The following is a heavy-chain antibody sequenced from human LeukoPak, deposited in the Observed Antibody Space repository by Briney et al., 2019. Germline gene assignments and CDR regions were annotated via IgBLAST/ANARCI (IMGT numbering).Heavy chain of an antibody. D-gene: IGHD2-15*01. CDR3: ARDGGYCSGGSCKADV. CDR1: GFTFRSYE. Sequence: GGSLRLSCAASGFTFRSYEMEWVRQAPGKGLEWVSYISSSGSTIYYADSVKGRFTISRDNAKNSLYLQMNSLRAEDTAVYYCARDGGYCSGGSCKADVWGKGTTVTVSS. J-gene: IGHJ6*04. CDR2: ISSSGSTI. V-gene: IGHV3-48*03.